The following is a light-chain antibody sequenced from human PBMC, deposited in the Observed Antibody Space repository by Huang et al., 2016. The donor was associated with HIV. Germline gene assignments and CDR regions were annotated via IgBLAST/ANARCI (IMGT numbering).Light chain of an antibody. CDR1: QTVGSK. J-gene: IGKJ1*01. CDR3: QQYNNWPPWT. CDR2: GAS. Sequence: EIVMTQSPATLSVSPGEGATLSCRASQTVGSKLAWYQQKPGPAPRLLIFGASTRATGIPARFSGSGSGTDFTLTISNLQSEDFAVYYCQQYNNWPPWTFGQWTKVEI. V-gene: IGKV3-15*01.